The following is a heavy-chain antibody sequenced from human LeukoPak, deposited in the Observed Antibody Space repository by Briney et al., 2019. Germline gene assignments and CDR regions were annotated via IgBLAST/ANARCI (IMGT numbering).Heavy chain of an antibody. D-gene: IGHD6-19*01. V-gene: IGHV6-1*01. Sequence: SQTLSLTCAISGDSVSSKNGAWNWIRQSPSRGLEWLGRTYYRSKWYSDYAVSVQGRITITPDTSKNQMSLQLYSVTPEDAAVYYCARDLGNTGWYTFDYWGQGTLVTVSP. J-gene: IGHJ4*02. CDR3: ARDLGNTGWYTFDY. CDR2: TYYRSKWYS. CDR1: GDSVSSKNGA.